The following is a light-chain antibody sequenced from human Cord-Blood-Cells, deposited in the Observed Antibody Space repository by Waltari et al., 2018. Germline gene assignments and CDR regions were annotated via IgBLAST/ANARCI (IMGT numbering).Light chain of an antibody. CDR1: QSVSSN. V-gene: IGKV3-15*01. Sequence: EIVMTQSQATLSVSPGARATPSCRASQSVSSNLAWYQQKPGQAPRLLIYGASTRATGIPAKFSGSGSGTEFTLTISSLQSEDFAVYYCQQYNIWPPLTFGGGTKVEIK. CDR2: GAS. J-gene: IGKJ4*01. CDR3: QQYNIWPPLT.